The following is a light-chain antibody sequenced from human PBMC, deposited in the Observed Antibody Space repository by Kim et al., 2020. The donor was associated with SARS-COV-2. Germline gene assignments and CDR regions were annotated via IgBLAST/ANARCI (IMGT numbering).Light chain of an antibody. V-gene: IGKV3D-15*01. CDR2: DTS. CDR3: QQYRNWPLT. J-gene: IGKJ1*01. Sequence: EVVMTQSPATLSLSPGERATLSCRASQTVSSNFLAWYQQKPGQTPRLLIYDTSSRATGIPARFSGSGSGTEFTLTISTLQSEDFAVYYCQQYRNWPLTFGQGTRVDIK. CDR1: QTVSSN.